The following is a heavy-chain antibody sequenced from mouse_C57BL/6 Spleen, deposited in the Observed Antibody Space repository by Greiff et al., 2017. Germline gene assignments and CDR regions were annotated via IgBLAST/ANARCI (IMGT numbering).Heavy chain of an antibody. CDR2: IHPTSGST. CDR3: ARSGTGDYAMDY. CDR1: GYTFTSYW. D-gene: IGHD4-1*01. Sequence: QVQLQQPGAELVKPGASVKLSCKASGYTFTSYWMHWVKQRPGQGLEWIGMIHPTSGSTNYNEKFKSKATLTVDKSSSTAYMQLSSLTSEDSAVFYCARSGTGDYAMDYWGQGTSVTVSS. J-gene: IGHJ4*01. V-gene: IGHV1-64*01.